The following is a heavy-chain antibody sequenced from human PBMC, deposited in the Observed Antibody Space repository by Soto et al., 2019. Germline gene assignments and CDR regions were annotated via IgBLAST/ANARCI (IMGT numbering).Heavy chain of an antibody. CDR2: ISYDGSNK. CDR1: GFTFSSYA. CDR3: ARAYCGGDCYSVSY. J-gene: IGHJ4*02. V-gene: IGHV3-30-3*01. D-gene: IGHD2-21*02. Sequence: VQLVESGGGVVQPGRSLRLSCAASGFTFSSYAMHWVRQAPGKGLEWVAVISYDGSNKYYADSVKGRFTISRDNCKNTLYLQMNSLRAEDTAVYYCARAYCGGDCYSVSYWGQGTLVTVSS.